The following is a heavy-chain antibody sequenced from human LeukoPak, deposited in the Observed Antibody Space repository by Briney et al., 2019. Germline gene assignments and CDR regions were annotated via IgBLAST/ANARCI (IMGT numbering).Heavy chain of an antibody. CDR2: INPGLGST. V-gene: IGHV1-46*01. CDR1: GYAFTSYY. Sequence: ASVKVSCKASGYAFTSYYMHWVRQAPGQGLEWMGIINPGLGSTSYAQKFQGRVTMTGDTSTSTVYMELSSLRSEDTAVYYCARGTLAMALAGSNGYYYYYMDVWGKGTTVTVSS. J-gene: IGHJ6*03. CDR3: ARGTLAMALAGSNGYYYYYMDV. D-gene: IGHD5-18*01.